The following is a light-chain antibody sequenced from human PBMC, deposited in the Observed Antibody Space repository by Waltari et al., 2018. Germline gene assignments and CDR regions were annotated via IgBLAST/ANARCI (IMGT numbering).Light chain of an antibody. CDR1: PSVTSI. CDR2: GTS. CDR3: QQYNNWPPT. V-gene: IGKV3-15*01. J-gene: IGKJ2*01. Sequence: EIVMTQSPATLSVSPGERATLSCRASPSVTSILAWYQQKPGQAPRLLIYGTSTRATGIPDRFSGSGSGAEFTLTISSLQSEDFAVYYCQQYNNWPPTFGQGTKLEIK.